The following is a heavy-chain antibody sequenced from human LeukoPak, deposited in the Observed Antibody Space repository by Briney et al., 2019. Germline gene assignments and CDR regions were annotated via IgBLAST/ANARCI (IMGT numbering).Heavy chain of an antibody. D-gene: IGHD5-18*01. CDR1: GFTVSSNY. J-gene: IGHJ4*02. CDR3: AKGPGYSYGYSDY. CDR2: ISYDGSNK. V-gene: IGHV3-30*18. Sequence: GGSLRLSCAASGFTVSSNYMSWVRQDPGKGLEWVAVISYDGSNKYYADSVKGRFTISRDNSKNTLYLQMNSLRAEDTAVYYCAKGPGYSYGYSDYWGQGTLVTVSS.